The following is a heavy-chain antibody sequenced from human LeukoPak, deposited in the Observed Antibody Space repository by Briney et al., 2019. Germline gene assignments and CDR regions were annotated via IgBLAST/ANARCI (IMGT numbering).Heavy chain of an antibody. J-gene: IGHJ5*02. Sequence: PGGSLRLSCPASGFIFSDYWMTWVRQAPGKGLEWVANIQHDGSDKYYVDSVKGRFTISRDNAKNSLYLQMNNLRVEDTAVYYCVRLVAASHWFDPWGQGTLVTVSS. CDR1: GFIFSDYW. D-gene: IGHD2-15*01. CDR2: IQHDGSDK. V-gene: IGHV3-7*01. CDR3: VRLVAASHWFDP.